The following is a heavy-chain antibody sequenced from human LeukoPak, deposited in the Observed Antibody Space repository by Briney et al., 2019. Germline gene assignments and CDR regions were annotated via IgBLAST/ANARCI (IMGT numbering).Heavy chain of an antibody. CDR1: GYTFTGSY. J-gene: IGHJ5*02. D-gene: IGHD2-15*01. V-gene: IGHV1-2*02. Sequence: ASVKVSCKASGYTFTGSYMHWVRQAPGQGLEWMGWIDPNSGGTHYVQKFQGTVTMTRDTSISTVYMELSRLSSDDTAVYYCARDVGGIRRFDPWGQGTLVTVSS. CDR2: IDPNSGGT. CDR3: ARDVGGIRRFDP.